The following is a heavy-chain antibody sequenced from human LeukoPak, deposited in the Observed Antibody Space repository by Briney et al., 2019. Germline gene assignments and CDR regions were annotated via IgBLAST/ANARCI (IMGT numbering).Heavy chain of an antibody. CDR1: GFTVTGNY. CDR2: IKADGNAK. CDR3: AGLRGKGY. Sequence: GGSLRLSCAASGFTVTGNYMSWVRQAPGRGLEWVANIKADGNAKYYVDSVKGRFTISRDNAKNSLYLQMNSLRAEDTAVYYCAGLRGKGYWGQGTLVTVSS. J-gene: IGHJ4*02. D-gene: IGHD3-16*01. V-gene: IGHV3-7*01.